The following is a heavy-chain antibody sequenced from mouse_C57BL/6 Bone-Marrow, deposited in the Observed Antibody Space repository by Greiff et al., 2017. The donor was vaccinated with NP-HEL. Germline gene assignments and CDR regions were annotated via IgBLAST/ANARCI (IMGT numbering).Heavy chain of an antibody. V-gene: IGHV1-50*01. CDR1: GYTFTSYW. D-gene: IGHD5-1*01. J-gene: IGHJ4*01. Sequence: QVHVKQPGAELVKPGASVKLSCKASGYTFTSYWMQWVKQRPGQGLEWIGEIDPSDSYTNYNQKFKGKATLTVDISSSTAYMQLSSLTSEDSAVYYCARSTYPYAMDYWGQGTSVTVSS. CDR2: IDPSDSYT. CDR3: ARSTYPYAMDY.